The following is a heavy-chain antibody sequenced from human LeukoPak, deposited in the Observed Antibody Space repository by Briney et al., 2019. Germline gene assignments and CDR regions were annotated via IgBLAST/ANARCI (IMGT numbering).Heavy chain of an antibody. J-gene: IGHJ3*02. Sequence: PSETLSLTCTVSGGSISSYYWSWIRQPPGKGLEWIGYIYYSGSTNYNPSLKSRVTISVDTSKNQFSLKLSSVTAADTAVYYCARQPVNYDYVWGSYRYDAFDIWGQGTMVTVSS. CDR1: GGSISSYY. V-gene: IGHV4-59*08. D-gene: IGHD3-16*02. CDR3: ARQPVNYDYVWGSYRYDAFDI. CDR2: IYYSGST.